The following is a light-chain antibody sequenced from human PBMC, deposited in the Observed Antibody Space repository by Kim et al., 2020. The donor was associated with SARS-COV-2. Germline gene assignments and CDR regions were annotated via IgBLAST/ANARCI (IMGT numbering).Light chain of an antibody. CDR1: NIGSKS. Sequence: SYELTQPPSVSVAPGKTARITCGGNNIGSKSVHWYQQKPGQAPVLVIYYDSDRPSGIPERFSGSNSGNTATLTISRVEAGDEADYYCQVWDRSRDHVVFGGGTQLTVL. CDR3: QVWDRSRDHVV. CDR2: YDS. J-gene: IGLJ2*01. V-gene: IGLV3-21*04.